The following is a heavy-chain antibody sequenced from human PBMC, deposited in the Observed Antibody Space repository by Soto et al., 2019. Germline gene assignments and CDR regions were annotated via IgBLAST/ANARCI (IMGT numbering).Heavy chain of an antibody. CDR2: IYPGDSDT. CDR3: ARGALGVDSGYDSSPYYYYMDV. D-gene: IGHD5-12*01. V-gene: IGHV5-51*01. Sequence: PGESLKISCKGSGYSFTSYWIGWVRQMPGKGLEWMGIIYPGDSDTRYSPSFQGQVTISADKSISTAYLQWSSLKASDTAMYYCARGALGVDSGYDSSPYYYYMDVWGKGTTVTVSS. CDR1: GYSFTSYW. J-gene: IGHJ6*03.